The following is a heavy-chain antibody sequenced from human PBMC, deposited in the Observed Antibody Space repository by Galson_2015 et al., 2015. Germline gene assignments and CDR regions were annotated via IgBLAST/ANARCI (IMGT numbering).Heavy chain of an antibody. Sequence: SCKASGYTFNSYGIRWVRQAPGPGLEWMGWISAYNGNTNYAQKLQGRVTMTTDTSTSTAYMELRSLRSDDTAIYYCTRGYKYYDFWNGYFPGFDYWGQGTLVTVSS. CDR2: ISAYNGNT. D-gene: IGHD3-3*01. CDR1: GYTFNSYG. V-gene: IGHV1-18*01. J-gene: IGHJ4*02. CDR3: TRGYKYYDFWNGYFPGFDY.